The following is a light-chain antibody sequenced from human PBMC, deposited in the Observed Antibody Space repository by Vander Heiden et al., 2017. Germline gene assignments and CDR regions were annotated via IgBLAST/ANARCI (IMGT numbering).Light chain of an antibody. J-gene: IGKJ3*01. CDR3: QQSYSTRLFT. CDR2: AAS. Sequence: DIQMTQSPSSLSASVGDRVTITCRASQSISSYLNWYQQKPGKAPKLLIYAASSLQSGVPSRFSGSGSGPDFTLTISSLQPEDFATYYCQQSYSTRLFTFGPGTKVDIK. CDR1: QSISSY. V-gene: IGKV1-39*01.